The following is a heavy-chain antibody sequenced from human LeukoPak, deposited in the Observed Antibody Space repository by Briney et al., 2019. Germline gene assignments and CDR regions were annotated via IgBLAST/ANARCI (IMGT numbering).Heavy chain of an antibody. CDR2: IKQDGSEK. V-gene: IGHV3-7*01. J-gene: IGHJ4*02. CDR3: AKDGYEKRRYFDY. Sequence: GGSLRLSCAASGFTFSSYWMSWVRQAPGKGLEWVANIKQDGSEKYYVDSVKGRFTISRDNAKNSLYLQMNSLRAEDTAVYYCAKDGYEKRRYFDYWGQGTLVTVSS. D-gene: IGHD5-12*01. CDR1: GFTFSSYW.